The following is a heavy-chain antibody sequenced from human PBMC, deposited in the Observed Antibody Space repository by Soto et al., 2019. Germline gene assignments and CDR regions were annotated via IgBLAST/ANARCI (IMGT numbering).Heavy chain of an antibody. V-gene: IGHV1-24*01. CDR3: ATSTDRGYCSGGSCYYYGMDV. CDR2: FDPEDGET. Sequence: ASVKVSCKVSGYTLTELSMHWVRQAPGKGLEWMGGFDPEDGETIYAQKFQGRVTMTEDTSTDTAYMELSSLRSEDTAVYYCATSTDRGYCSGGSCYYYGMDVWGQGTTVTVSS. D-gene: IGHD2-15*01. J-gene: IGHJ6*02. CDR1: GYTLTELS.